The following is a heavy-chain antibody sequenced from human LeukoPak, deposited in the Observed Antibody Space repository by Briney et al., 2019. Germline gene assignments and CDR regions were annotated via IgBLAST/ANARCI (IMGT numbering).Heavy chain of an antibody. CDR2: ISISGDDT. V-gene: IGHV3-23*01. D-gene: IGHD1-26*01. Sequence: PGGSLRLSCAASGFTFSSSAMNWVRQAPGKGLESVSAISISGDDTYYAESVKGRFTISRDNSKNTLHLRMNSLRAEDTAVYFCANPEWGTYLVGFDYWGQGTLVTVSS. CDR3: ANPEWGTYLVGFDY. J-gene: IGHJ4*02. CDR1: GFTFSSSA.